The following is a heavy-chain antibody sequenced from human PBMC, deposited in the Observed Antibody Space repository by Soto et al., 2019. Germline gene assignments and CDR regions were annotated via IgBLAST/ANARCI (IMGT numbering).Heavy chain of an antibody. J-gene: IGHJ3*02. D-gene: IGHD3-16*01. CDR3: ARDRVAGIWGDAFDI. Sequence: ASVKVSCKXSGYTFTNHGINWVRQAPGQGLEWMGWINPYNANTNYAQKLQGRVTMTTDASTSTAYMDLRSLTSDDTAVYYCARDRVAGIWGDAFDIWGQGTMVTVSS. CDR1: GYTFTNHG. CDR2: INPYNANT. V-gene: IGHV1-18*04.